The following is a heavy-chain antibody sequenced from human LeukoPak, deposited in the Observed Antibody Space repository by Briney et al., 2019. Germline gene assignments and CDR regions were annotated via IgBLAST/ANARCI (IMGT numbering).Heavy chain of an antibody. CDR2: IYYSGST. J-gene: IGHJ4*02. CDR3: ATWQRDYDSSGPLTS. CDR1: GGSISSSSYY. Sequence: SETLSLTCTVSGGSISSSSYYWGWIRQPPGKGLEWIGSIYYSGSTYYNPPLKSRVTISVDTSKNQFSLKLSSVTAADTAVYYCATWQRDYDSSGPLTSWGQGTLVTVSS. V-gene: IGHV4-39*01. D-gene: IGHD3-22*01.